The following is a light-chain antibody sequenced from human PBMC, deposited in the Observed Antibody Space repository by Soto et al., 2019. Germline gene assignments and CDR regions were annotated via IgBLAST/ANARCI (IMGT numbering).Light chain of an antibody. J-gene: IGKJ4*01. CDR1: QSVSSSS. V-gene: IGKV3-20*01. CDR3: HMYGGSAIT. CDR2: GAS. Sequence: IVLTQSPGTLSLSPGERATLSCRASQSVSSSSLAWYQQEPGQAPRLLIYGASSRATGIPDRFSGSGSGTDFTLTISRLEPEDFAVYYCHMYGGSAITFGGGTKVDIK.